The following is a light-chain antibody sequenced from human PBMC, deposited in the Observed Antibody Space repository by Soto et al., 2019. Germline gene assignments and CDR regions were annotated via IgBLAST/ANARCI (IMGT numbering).Light chain of an antibody. J-gene: IGLJ1*01. Sequence: QSALTQPASVSGSPGQSITIPCTGTSSDIGKYNLVSWYQHHPGKAPKLIISDVTQWPSGASNRFSGSKSGNTASLPIFGLQPADQADYYRSSYAGSTTFYVFGTGTKATVL. CDR3: SSYAGSTTFYV. CDR2: DVT. CDR1: SSDIGKYNL. V-gene: IGLV2-23*02.